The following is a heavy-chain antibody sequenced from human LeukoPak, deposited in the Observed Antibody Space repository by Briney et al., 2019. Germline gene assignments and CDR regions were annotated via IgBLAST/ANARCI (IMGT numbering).Heavy chain of an antibody. D-gene: IGHD3-22*01. J-gene: IGHJ4*02. V-gene: IGHV4-38-2*02. CDR2: IYHSGST. CDR1: GYSISSGYY. CDR3: ARTAYYYDSSGRDYFDY. Sequence: SETLSLTCNVSGYSISSGYYWGWIRQPAGKGLEWIGSIYHSGSTYYNPSLESRVTISVDTSKNQFSLKLSSVTAADTAVYYCARTAYYYDSSGRDYFDYWGQGTLVTVSS.